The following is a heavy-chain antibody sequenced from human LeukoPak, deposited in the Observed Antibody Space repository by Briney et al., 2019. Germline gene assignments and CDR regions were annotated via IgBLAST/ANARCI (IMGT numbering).Heavy chain of an antibody. CDR1: GFTFDDYG. V-gene: IGHV3-48*03. D-gene: IGHD5-24*01. CDR2: ISSSDSTI. CDR3: ARTIEMATISYFDY. J-gene: IGHJ4*02. Sequence: GGSLRLSCAASGFTFDDYGMSWVRQAPGKGLEWVSCISSSDSTIYYADSVKGRFTISRDNAKNSLYLQMNSLRAGDTAVYYCARTIEMATISYFDYWGQGTLVTVSS.